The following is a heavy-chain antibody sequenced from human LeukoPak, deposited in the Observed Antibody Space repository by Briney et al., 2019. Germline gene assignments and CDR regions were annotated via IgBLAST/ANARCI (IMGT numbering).Heavy chain of an antibody. V-gene: IGHV3-30*10. D-gene: IGHD3-16*01. CDR2: ISSDTTNK. Sequence: GKSLRLSCATSGFPFVAYALHWVRQAPGKGLEWVAVISSDTTNKYYMDSVKGRFTISRDNSKNTLYLQMDSLRLEDTAVYYCARLAAVSPGYWGQGTLVTVSS. CDR3: ARLAAVSPGY. J-gene: IGHJ4*02. CDR1: GFPFVAYA.